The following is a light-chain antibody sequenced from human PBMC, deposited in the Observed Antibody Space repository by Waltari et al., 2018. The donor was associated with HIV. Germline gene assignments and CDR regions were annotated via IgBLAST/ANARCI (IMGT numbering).Light chain of an antibody. V-gene: IGLV7-43*01. J-gene: IGLJ3*02. CDR1: TGAVTSGYY. CDR3: LLYYGGAWV. CDR2: NIN. Sequence: QTVVTQEPSLTVPPGGTVTLTCASSTGAVTSGYYPNWFQQKPGQAPRSLIYNINDKHPGTPAWCSCFRLGGKVALTLSGVQPEDEAEYHCLLYYGGAWVFGGGTKLTVL.